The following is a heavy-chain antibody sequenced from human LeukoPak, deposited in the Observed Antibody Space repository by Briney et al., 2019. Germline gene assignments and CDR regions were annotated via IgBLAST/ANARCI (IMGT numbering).Heavy chain of an antibody. CDR3: ARVMITFGDPMGDAFDI. D-gene: IGHD3-16*01. V-gene: IGHV1-18*04. CDR1: GYTFTSYG. Sequence: ASVKVSCKASGYTFTSYGISWVRQAPGQGLEWMGWISAYNGNTNYAQKLQGRVTMTTDTSTSTAYMELKSLRSDDTAMYYCARVMITFGDPMGDAFDIWGQGAMVTVSS. J-gene: IGHJ3*02. CDR2: ISAYNGNT.